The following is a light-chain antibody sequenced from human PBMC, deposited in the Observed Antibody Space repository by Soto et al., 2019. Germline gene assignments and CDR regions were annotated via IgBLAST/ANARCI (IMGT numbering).Light chain of an antibody. Sequence: EIVLTQSPATVSLSPGERATLSCRASQSIGTYLAWYQQKPGLAPRLLFYDASKRATGISARFSGSGSGTDFPHTISRREPEDFAVYYCQQRASWPPSLTFGGGTKVEFK. V-gene: IGKV3-11*01. J-gene: IGKJ4*01. CDR3: QQRASWPPSLT. CDR2: DAS. CDR1: QSIGTY.